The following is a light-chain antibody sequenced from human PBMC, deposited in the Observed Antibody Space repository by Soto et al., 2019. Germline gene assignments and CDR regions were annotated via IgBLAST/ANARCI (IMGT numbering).Light chain of an antibody. Sequence: DIQMTQSPSTLSASVGDRVTITCRASQSISDWLAWYQQKPGKAPKFLIYKASNLESGVPSRFSGSGSGTEFTLTISSVQPDDFATYYCQYYDSYSWTFGQGTNLEIK. CDR1: QSISDW. V-gene: IGKV1-5*03. CDR3: QYYDSYSWT. J-gene: IGKJ1*01. CDR2: KAS.